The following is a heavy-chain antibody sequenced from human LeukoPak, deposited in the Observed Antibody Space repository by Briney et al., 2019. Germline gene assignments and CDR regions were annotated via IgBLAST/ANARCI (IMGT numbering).Heavy chain of an antibody. J-gene: IGHJ5*02. CDR3: AILRYNWNNLDP. V-gene: IGHV1-46*01. Sequence: ASVKVSCKASGYTFTGYYMHWVRQAPGQGLEWMGIINPSGGSTSYAQKFQGRVTMTRDTSTSTVYMELSSLRSEDTAVYYCAILRYNWNNLDPWGQGTLVTVSS. CDR2: INPSGGST. CDR1: GYTFTGYY. D-gene: IGHD1-1*01.